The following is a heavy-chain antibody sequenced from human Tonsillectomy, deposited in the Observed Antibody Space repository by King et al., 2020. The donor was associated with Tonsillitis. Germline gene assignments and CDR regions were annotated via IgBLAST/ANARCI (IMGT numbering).Heavy chain of an antibody. V-gene: IGHV1-46*01. D-gene: IGHD5-18*01. CDR3: ARPMGGDTAMAHTTLDY. CDR2: ISPSGGSR. CDR1: GYTFTNYL. Sequence: QLVQSGAEVRKPGASVKVSCKASGYTFTNYLIYWVRQAPGQGLEWMGIISPSGGSRSYAQKFQGRVTMTRDTSTSTVYMELSSLRSEDTAVYYCARPMGGDTAMAHTTLDYWGRGTLVTVSS. J-gene: IGHJ4*02.